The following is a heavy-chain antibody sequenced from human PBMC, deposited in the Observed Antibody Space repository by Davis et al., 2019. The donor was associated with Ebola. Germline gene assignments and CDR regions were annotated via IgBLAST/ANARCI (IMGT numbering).Heavy chain of an antibody. CDR3: ARGDGYNYFDY. CDR1: GFTFSTYS. Sequence: GESLKISCAASGFTFSTYSMSWVRQAPGKGLEWVSSISSDSDYIYYADSVRGRFTISRDNSKNTLDLQMNSLRAEDTAVYYCARGDGYNYFDYWGQGTLVTVSS. V-gene: IGHV3-21*01. D-gene: IGHD5-24*01. CDR2: ISSDSDYI. J-gene: IGHJ4*02.